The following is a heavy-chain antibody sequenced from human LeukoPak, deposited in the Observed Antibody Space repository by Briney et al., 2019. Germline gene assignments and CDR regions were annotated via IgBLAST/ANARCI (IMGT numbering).Heavy chain of an antibody. J-gene: IGHJ4*02. V-gene: IGHV3-11*05. CDR2: ISPSSHDI. D-gene: IGHD6-13*01. Sequence: GGSLRLSCVVSGFSFSDSYMTWLRQTPGKGLESLAYISPSSHDIYYADSVKGRFTISRDNSKNTLYLQMNSLRAEDTAVYYCAKDFEGIAAAGYFDYWGQGTLVTVSS. CDR3: AKDFEGIAAAGYFDY. CDR1: GFSFSDSY.